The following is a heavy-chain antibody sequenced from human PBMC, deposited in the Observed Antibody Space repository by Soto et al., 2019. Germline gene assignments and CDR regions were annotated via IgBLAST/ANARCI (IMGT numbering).Heavy chain of an antibody. J-gene: IGHJ4*02. CDR3: ARRMSGPYSDY. D-gene: IGHD4-4*01. Sequence: PSETLSLTCTVSSGSISSTIYSWDWIRQPPGKGLEWIGSIFYSGSTYYNPSLKSRVTISVDTSKNQFSLKLSSVTAADTAVYYCARRMSGPYSDYWGQGTLVTVSS. V-gene: IGHV4-39*01. CDR1: SGSISSTIYS. CDR2: IFYSGST.